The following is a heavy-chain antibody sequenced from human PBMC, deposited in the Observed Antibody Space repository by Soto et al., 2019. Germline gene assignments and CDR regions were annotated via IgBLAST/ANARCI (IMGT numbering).Heavy chain of an antibody. D-gene: IGHD3-22*01. CDR2: TIPMFGTT. Sequence: QVQLVQSGAEVKKPESSVRVSCKASGGTFNSYAITWVRQAPGQGLEWMGGTIPMFGTTNYAEKFQGRVTISADEYTNTAYMELSSLSSEDTAVYYCTRCGIRYHSIGYYLGIDGMDVWGQWTTVIVSS. J-gene: IGHJ6*02. CDR1: GGTFNSYA. CDR3: TRCGIRYHSIGYYLGIDGMDV. V-gene: IGHV1-69*12.